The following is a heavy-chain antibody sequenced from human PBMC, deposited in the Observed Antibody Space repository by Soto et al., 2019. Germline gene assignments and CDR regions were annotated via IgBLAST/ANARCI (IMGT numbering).Heavy chain of an antibody. CDR2: INPSGGST. CDR1: GYTFTSYY. D-gene: IGHD5-18*01. Sequence: ASVKVSCKASGYTFTSYYMHWVRQAPGQGLEWMGIINPSGGSTSYAQKFQGRVTMTRDTSTSTVYMELSSLRSEDTAVYYCARGQLEVDTAMVIVYWGQGTLVTVSS. CDR3: ARGQLEVDTAMVIVY. J-gene: IGHJ4*02. V-gene: IGHV1-46*03.